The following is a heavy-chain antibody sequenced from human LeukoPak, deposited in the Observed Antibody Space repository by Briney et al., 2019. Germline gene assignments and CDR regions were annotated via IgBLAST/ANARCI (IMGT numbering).Heavy chain of an antibody. CDR2: INHSGST. CDR3: ARVRFYGSGSYYNRHFDY. D-gene: IGHD3-10*01. CDR1: GGSFSGYY. V-gene: IGHV4-34*01. J-gene: IGHJ4*02. Sequence: SETLSLTCAVYGGSFSGYYWSWSREPPGKGLEWIAEINHSGSTNYNPSLKSRVTISVDTSKNQFSLKLSSVTAADTAVYYCARVRFYGSGSYYNRHFDYWGQGTLVTVSS.